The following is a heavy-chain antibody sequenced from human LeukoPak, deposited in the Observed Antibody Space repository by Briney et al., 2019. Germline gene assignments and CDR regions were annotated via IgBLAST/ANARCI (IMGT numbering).Heavy chain of an antibody. Sequence: TGGSLRLSCAASGFTFSDYYMSWIRQAPGKGLEWVSYISSSGSTIYYADSVKGRFTISRDNAKNSLYLQMNSLRAEDTAVYYCARNYFSGGSRDFDYWGQGTLVTVSS. J-gene: IGHJ4*02. D-gene: IGHD2-15*01. CDR2: ISSSGSTI. V-gene: IGHV3-11*04. CDR1: GFTFSDYY. CDR3: ARNYFSGGSRDFDY.